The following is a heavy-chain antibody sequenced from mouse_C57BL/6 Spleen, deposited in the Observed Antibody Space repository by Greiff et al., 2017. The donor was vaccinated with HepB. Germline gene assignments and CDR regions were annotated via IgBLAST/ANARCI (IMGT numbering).Heavy chain of an antibody. V-gene: IGHV1-64*01. Sequence: QVQLQQPGAELVKPGASVKLSCKASGYTFTSYWMHWVKQRPGQGLEWIGMIHPNSGSTNYNEKFKSKATMTVDKSSSTAYMQLSSLTSEDSAVYYCAIRNDYGSGPRAMDYWGQGTSVTVSS. CDR3: AIRNDYGSGPRAMDY. CDR1: GYTFTSYW. J-gene: IGHJ4*01. CDR2: IHPNSGST. D-gene: IGHD1-1*01.